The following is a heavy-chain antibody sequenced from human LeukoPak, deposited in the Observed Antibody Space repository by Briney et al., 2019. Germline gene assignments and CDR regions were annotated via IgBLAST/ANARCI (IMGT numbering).Heavy chain of an antibody. D-gene: IGHD1/OR15-1a*01. CDR3: ARARGDWNIFFEN. CDR1: GFTVSSNY. J-gene: IGHJ4*02. Sequence: GGSLRLSCAASGFTVSSNYMGWVRQAPGKGLEWVSVVYNDGRTFYGGPVQGRFTVSRDISMSTLYLQMSSLRPEDTALYYCARARGDWNIFFENWGQGTLVTVSS. V-gene: IGHV3-66*02. CDR2: VYNDGRT.